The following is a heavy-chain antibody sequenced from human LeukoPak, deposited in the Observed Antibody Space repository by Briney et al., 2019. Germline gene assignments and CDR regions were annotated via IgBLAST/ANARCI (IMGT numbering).Heavy chain of an antibody. Sequence: PSETLSLTCTVSGGSISSGTYYWNWIRQPAGKGLEWIGRIYTSGSTNYNPSLKSRVTISVDTSKNQFSLKLSSVTAADTAVYYCARRGVVVRETAFDIGGQGTMVTVSS. CDR1: GGSISSGTYY. CDR3: ARRGVVVRETAFDI. V-gene: IGHV4-61*02. D-gene: IGHD2-2*01. J-gene: IGHJ3*02. CDR2: IYTSGST.